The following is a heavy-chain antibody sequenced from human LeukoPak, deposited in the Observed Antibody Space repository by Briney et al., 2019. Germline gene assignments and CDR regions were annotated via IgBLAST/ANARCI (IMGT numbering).Heavy chain of an antibody. Sequence: GGSLRLSCAASAFTFSSSAMSWVRQAPGKGLEWVSAISGRGHRTFYADSVKGRFTISRDNSNNRLYLQMNSLRAEDTAVYYCAKEGGTAAPGGDLWGRGTLVTVSS. D-gene: IGHD6-13*01. CDR2: ISGRGHRT. CDR1: AFTFSSSA. V-gene: IGHV3-23*01. CDR3: AKEGGTAAPGGDL. J-gene: IGHJ2*01.